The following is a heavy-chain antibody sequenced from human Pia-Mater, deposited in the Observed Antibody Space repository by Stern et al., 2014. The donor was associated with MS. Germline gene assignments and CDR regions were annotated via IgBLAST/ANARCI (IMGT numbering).Heavy chain of an antibody. V-gene: IGHV4-4*09. CDR1: GGSLTGYY. CDR2: ISHSGTT. CDR3: ARNRYPTTWFDS. J-gene: IGHJ5*01. Sequence: QLQLQESGPGLVKPSETLSLTCSVSGGSLTGYYCSWIRQSPGKGLEWIGYISHSGTTPSPPSLKRRLTMSVDTSNNQFSLKLNSVTTEDTAVYYCARNRYPTTWFDSWGQGTLVIVSS. D-gene: IGHD1-1*01.